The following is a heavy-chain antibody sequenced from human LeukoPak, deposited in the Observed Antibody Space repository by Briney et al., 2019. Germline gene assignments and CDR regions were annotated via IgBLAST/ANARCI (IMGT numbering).Heavy chain of an antibody. Sequence: ASVKVSCKASGYTFTGYYMHWVRQAPGQGLEWMGWINPNSGGTNYAQKFQGRVTMTRDTSISTAYMELSRLRSDDTAVYYCARQSSPGPNWFDPWGQGTLVTVSS. D-gene: IGHD1-14*01. CDR2: INPNSGGT. CDR3: ARQSSPGPNWFDP. CDR1: GYTFTGYY. V-gene: IGHV1-2*02. J-gene: IGHJ5*02.